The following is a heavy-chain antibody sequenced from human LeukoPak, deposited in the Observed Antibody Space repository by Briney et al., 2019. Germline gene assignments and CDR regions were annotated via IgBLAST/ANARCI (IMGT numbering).Heavy chain of an antibody. J-gene: IGHJ4*02. V-gene: IGHV3-74*01. D-gene: IGHD2-8*01. CDR2: INSDGSTT. Sequence: GGSLRLSCAASGFTFSSYWMHWVRQAPGKGLVWVSRINSDGSTTSYADSVKGRFTISRDNAKNTLYLQMNSLRAEDTAVYYCARVLPVCTNGVCYAAGFDYWGQGTLVTVSS. CDR1: GFTFSSYW. CDR3: ARVLPVCTNGVCYAAGFDY.